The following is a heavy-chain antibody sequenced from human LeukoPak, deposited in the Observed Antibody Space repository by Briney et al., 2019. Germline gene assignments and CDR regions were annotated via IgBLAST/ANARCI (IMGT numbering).Heavy chain of an antibody. J-gene: IGHJ4*02. CDR3: ARDRYCSGGSCSHLHFDY. CDR1: GYTFTSYY. V-gene: IGHV1-46*01. CDR2: INPSGGST. Sequence: ASVKVSCKASGYTFTSYYIHWVRQAPGQGLEWMGIINPSGGSTSYAQKFQGRVTMTRDTSTSTVYMELSSLRSEDTAVYYCARDRYCSGGSCSHLHFDYWGQGTLVTVSS. D-gene: IGHD2-15*01.